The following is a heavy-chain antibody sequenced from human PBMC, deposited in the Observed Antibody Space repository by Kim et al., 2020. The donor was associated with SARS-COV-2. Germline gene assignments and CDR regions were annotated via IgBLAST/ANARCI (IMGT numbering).Heavy chain of an antibody. CDR1: GFTFRSYW. D-gene: IGHD6-13*01. CDR2: IKEDGSVK. Sequence: GGSLRLSCGVYGFTFRSYWMSWVRQAPGKGLEWVANIKEDGSVKQYVDSVKGRFTISRDNARNSLYLQMSSLRADDTAVYYCARDGILSYTSSWDHWGPGALVTVSS. V-gene: IGHV3-7*03. J-gene: IGHJ4*02. CDR3: ARDGILSYTSSWDH.